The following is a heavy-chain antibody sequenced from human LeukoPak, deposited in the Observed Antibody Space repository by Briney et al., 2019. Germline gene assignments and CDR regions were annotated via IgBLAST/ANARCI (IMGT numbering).Heavy chain of an antibody. CDR3: ARDEEATSVGYYYYGMDV. V-gene: IGHV3-74*01. D-gene: IGHD5-12*01. CDR1: GFTVSSYW. Sequence: PGGSLRLSCAASGFTVSSYWMHWVRQAPGKGLVWVSRINSDGSSTSYADSVKGRLTISRDNAKNTLYLQMNSLRAEDTAVYYCARDEEATSVGYYYYGMDVWGQGTTVTVSS. J-gene: IGHJ6*02. CDR2: INSDGSST.